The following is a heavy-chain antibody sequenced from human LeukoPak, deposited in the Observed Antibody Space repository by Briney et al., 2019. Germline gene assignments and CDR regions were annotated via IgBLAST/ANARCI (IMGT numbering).Heavy chain of an antibody. D-gene: IGHD1-26*01. CDR2: IYYSGST. Sequence: SETLSLTCTVSGGSISSGGYYWSWIRQHPGKGLEWIGYIYYSGSTYYNPSLKSRVTISVDTSKNQFSLKLSSVTAADTAVYYCARGSGPYSGSYYPFDYWGQGTLVTVSS. V-gene: IGHV4-31*03. CDR3: ARGSGPYSGSYYPFDY. CDR1: GGSISSGGYY. J-gene: IGHJ4*02.